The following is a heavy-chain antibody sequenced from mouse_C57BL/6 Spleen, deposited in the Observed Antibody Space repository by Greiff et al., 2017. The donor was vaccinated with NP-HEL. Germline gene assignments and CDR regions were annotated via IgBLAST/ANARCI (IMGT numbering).Heavy chain of an antibody. J-gene: IGHJ3*01. CDR2: IWRGGST. D-gene: IGHD2-5*01. CDR3: ATYYSNYELFAY. CDR1: GFSLTSYG. V-gene: IGHV2-5*01. Sequence: VHLVESGPGLVQPSQSLSITCTVSGFSLTSYGVHWVRQSPGKGLEWLGVIWRGGSTDYNAAFMSRLSITKDNSKSQVFFKMNSLQADDTAIYYCATYYSNYELFAYWGQGTLVTVSA.